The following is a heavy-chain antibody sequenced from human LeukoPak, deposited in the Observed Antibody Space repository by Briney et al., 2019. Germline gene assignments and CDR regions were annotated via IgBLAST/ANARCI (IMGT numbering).Heavy chain of an antibody. J-gene: IGHJ4*02. V-gene: IGHV3-9*01. CDR2: ISWNSGRI. CDR1: GFTFDNYA. CDR3: AKDDCSGGSCYSFDY. D-gene: IGHD2-15*01. Sequence: HSGGSLRLSCALSGFTFDNYAFHWVRQAPGKGLEWVSGISWNSGRIDYADSVKGRFTIPRDNSKNTLYLQMNSLRAEDTAVYYCAKDDCSGGSCYSFDYWGQGTLVTVSS.